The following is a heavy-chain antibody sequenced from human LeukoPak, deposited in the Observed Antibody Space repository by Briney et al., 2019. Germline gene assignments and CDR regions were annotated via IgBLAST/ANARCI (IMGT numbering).Heavy chain of an antibody. D-gene: IGHD4-17*01. Sequence: GGSLRLSCAASGFTFSSHSMNWVRQAPGKGLEWVSYISSSGSTIYYADSVKGRFTISRDNAKNSLYLQMNSLRAEDTAVYYCARESPTVTTEGDSFDYWGQGTLVTVSS. J-gene: IGHJ4*02. CDR1: GFTFSSHS. CDR3: ARESPTVTTEGDSFDY. CDR2: ISSSGSTI. V-gene: IGHV3-48*04.